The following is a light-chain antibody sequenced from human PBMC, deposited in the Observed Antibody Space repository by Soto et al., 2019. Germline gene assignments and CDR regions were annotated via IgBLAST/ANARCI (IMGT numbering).Light chain of an antibody. CDR2: EAS. Sequence: DFQMTQSPSTLSASVGDRVTITCRASQTISTWLAWYQQKPGKAPKLLIYEASSLESGVPSMFSSSGSGTEFTLTISRLQPDDVATYFCQQYSTYPITFGQGTRLEIK. CDR1: QTISTW. CDR3: QQYSTYPIT. J-gene: IGKJ5*01. V-gene: IGKV1-5*03.